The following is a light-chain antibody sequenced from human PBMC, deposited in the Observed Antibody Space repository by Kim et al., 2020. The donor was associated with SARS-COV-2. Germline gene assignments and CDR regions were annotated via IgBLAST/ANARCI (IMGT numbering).Light chain of an antibody. CDR1: SGSIASNY. V-gene: IGLV6-57*01. Sequence: GKTVTISCTRSSGSIASNYVQWYQQRPGSSPTTVIYEDNQRPSGVPDRFSGSIDSSSNSASLTIPGLKTEDEADYYCQSYDSSNWVFGGGTQLTVL. CDR3: QSYDSSNWV. J-gene: IGLJ3*02. CDR2: EDN.